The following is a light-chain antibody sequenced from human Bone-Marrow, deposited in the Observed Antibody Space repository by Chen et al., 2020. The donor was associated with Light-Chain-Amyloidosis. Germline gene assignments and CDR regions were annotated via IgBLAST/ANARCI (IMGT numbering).Light chain of an antibody. CDR2: EGS. CDR3: LSYAGSFTFV. CDR1: SRDVATYKF. J-gene: IGLJ1*01. V-gene: IGLV2-23*01. Sequence: QSALTQPASVSGSPGQSITISCTASSRDVATYKFVSWYQKHPGKAPKFIIYEGSKRPSGVSDRFSGSKSGKTAYLTISGLQADDEADYYCLSYAGSFTFVFGTGTKVTVL.